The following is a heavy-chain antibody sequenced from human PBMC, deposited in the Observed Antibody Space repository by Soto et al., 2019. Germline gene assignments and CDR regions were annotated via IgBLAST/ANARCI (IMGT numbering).Heavy chain of an antibody. J-gene: IGHJ3*02. D-gene: IGHD2-15*01. V-gene: IGHV4-39*01. CDR1: GGSISSSSYY. CDR2: IYYSGST. Sequence: SETLSLTCTVSGGSISSSSYYWGWIRQPPGKGLEWIGSIYYSGSTYYNPSLKSRVTISVDTSKNQFSLKLSSVTAADTAVYYCARHVRDGGYCSGGSCYSGAFDIWGQGTMVTVSS. CDR3: ARHVRDGGYCSGGSCYSGAFDI.